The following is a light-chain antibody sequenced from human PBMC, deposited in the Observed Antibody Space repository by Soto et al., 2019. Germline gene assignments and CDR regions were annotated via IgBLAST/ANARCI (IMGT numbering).Light chain of an antibody. Sequence: DIQMTQSPSSLSASVGDRVTITCQASQDISNYLNWYQQKPGKAPKLLIYDASNLETGVPSRFSGSGSGTHFTFTISSLQPEDIETYYCQQYYNRPPYNFGQGTKLEIK. V-gene: IGKV1-33*01. CDR3: QQYYNRPPYN. J-gene: IGKJ2*01. CDR1: QDISNY. CDR2: DAS.